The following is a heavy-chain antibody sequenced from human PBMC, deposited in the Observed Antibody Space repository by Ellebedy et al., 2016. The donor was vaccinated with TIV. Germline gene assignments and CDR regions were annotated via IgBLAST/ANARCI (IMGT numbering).Heavy chain of an antibody. Sequence: GESLKISCGASGFSFRSYWMSWVRQAPGKGLEWVADVNQDGSQKYHVDSVKGRFTISRDNAKSSLYLQMNSVRAEDTAVYYCATDGSYGDHLSPAHAFVMWGQGTMVAVSS. V-gene: IGHV3-7*01. CDR3: ATDGSYGDHLSPAHAFVM. D-gene: IGHD1-26*01. J-gene: IGHJ3*02. CDR2: VNQDGSQK. CDR1: GFSFRSYW.